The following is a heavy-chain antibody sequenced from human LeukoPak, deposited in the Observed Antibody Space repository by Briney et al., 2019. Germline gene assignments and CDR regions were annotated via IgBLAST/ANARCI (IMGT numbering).Heavy chain of an antibody. CDR3: AKAPVTSCRGAYCYPFDS. V-gene: IGHV3-23*01. J-gene: IGHJ4*02. Sequence: PGGSLRLSCAASGFTLSLYAMSWVRQAPGKGLEWVSATSGSDSGTYYADSVRGRFTISRDNSKNRLYLQMSRLRAEDAAVYYCAKAPVTSCRGAYCYPFDSWGQGTLVTVSS. D-gene: IGHD2-21*01. CDR2: TSGSDSGT. CDR1: GFTLSLYA.